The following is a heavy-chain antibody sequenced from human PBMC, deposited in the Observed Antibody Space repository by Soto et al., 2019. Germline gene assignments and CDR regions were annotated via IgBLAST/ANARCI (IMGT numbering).Heavy chain of an antibody. J-gene: IGHJ4*02. CDR3: ARQGYYDSSGYYPSSYYFDY. D-gene: IGHD3-22*01. Sequence: VSVKGSCKASGYTFTSYAMDWVSQAPGQRLEWMGWINAGNGNTKYSQKFQGRVTITRDTSASTAYMELSSLRSEDTAVYYCARQGYYDSSGYYPSSYYFDYWGQGTLVTVSS. CDR1: GYTFTSYA. V-gene: IGHV1-3*01. CDR2: INAGNGNT.